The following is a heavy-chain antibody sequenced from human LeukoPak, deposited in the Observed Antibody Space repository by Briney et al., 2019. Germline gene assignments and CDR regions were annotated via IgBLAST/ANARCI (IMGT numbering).Heavy chain of an antibody. CDR3: AGYYDFLYYFDY. V-gene: IGHV4-34*01. CDR1: GGSFSGYY. D-gene: IGHD3-3*01. Sequence: SETLSLTCAVYGGSFSGYYWSWIRQPPGKGLEWIGEINHSGSTNYNPSLKSRVTISVDTSKNQFSLKLSSVTAADTAVYYCAGYYDFLYYFDYWGQGTLVTVSS. CDR2: INHSGST. J-gene: IGHJ4*02.